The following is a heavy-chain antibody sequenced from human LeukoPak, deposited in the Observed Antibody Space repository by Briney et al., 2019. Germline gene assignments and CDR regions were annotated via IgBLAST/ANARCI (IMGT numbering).Heavy chain of an antibody. V-gene: IGHV3-23*01. J-gene: IGHJ4*02. CDR1: GFTFSSYA. Sequence: PGGSRRLSCAASGFTFSSYAMSWVRQAPGKGLEWVSAISGSGGSTYYADSVKGRFTISRDNSKNTLYLQMNSLRAEDTAVYYCAKDSGYDRPVFGGDYWGQGTLVTVSS. CDR3: AKDSGYDRPVFGGDY. D-gene: IGHD5-12*01. CDR2: ISGSGGST.